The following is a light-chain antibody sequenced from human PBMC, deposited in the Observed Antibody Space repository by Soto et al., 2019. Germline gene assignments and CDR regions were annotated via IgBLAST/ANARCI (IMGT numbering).Light chain of an antibody. V-gene: IGKV1-39*01. J-gene: IGKJ1*01. CDR2: AAS. CDR1: QNISNY. CDR3: QQSYSIPLT. Sequence: DIQMTQSPSSLSASVGDRVTITCWASQNISNYLNWYQQKPQIAPKLLIYAASNLQSGVPSRFTGSGSGTDFTLTINSLQPEDFATYCCQQSYSIPLTFGQGTKVEIK.